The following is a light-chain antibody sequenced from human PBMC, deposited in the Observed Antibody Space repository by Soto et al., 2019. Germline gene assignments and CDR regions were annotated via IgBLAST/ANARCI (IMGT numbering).Light chain of an antibody. CDR2: GAS. CDR3: QQYNNWPRT. J-gene: IGKJ1*01. Sequence: EIVMTQSPATLSVSPGERATLSCRASPSVSSNLAWYQQTRGQAPRLLIYGASTRATGTPARFSGSGSGTEFTLTISSLQSEDFAIYYCQQYNNWPRTFGQGTKVDIK. V-gene: IGKV3-15*01. CDR1: PSVSSN.